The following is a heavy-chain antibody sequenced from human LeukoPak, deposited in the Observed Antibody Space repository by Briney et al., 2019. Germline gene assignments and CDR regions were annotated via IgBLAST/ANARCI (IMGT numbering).Heavy chain of an antibody. V-gene: IGHV4-34*01. D-gene: IGHD1-26*01. J-gene: IGHJ5*02. CDR3: ARRPSGGTNWFDP. CDR1: GGSFSGYY. CDR2: INHSGST. Sequence: KPSETLSLTCAVCGGSFSGYYWSWIRQPPGKGLEWIGEINHSGSTNYNPSLKSRVTISLDTSKNQFSLNLSSVTAADTAVYYCARRPSGGTNWFDPWGQGSLVTVSS.